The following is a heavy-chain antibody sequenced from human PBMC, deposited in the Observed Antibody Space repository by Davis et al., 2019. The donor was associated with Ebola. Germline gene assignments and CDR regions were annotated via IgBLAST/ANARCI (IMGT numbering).Heavy chain of an antibody. V-gene: IGHV3-13*01. D-gene: IGHD3-16*02. CDR3: ARLSNYYYGMDV. CDR1: GFTFSSYD. Sequence: GESLKISCAASGFTFSSYDMYWVRQATGKGLEWVSAIGTAGDTYYPGSVKGRFTISRENAKNSLYLQMNSLRAGDTAVYYCARLSNYYYGMDVWGQGTTVTVSS. J-gene: IGHJ6*02. CDR2: IGTAGDT.